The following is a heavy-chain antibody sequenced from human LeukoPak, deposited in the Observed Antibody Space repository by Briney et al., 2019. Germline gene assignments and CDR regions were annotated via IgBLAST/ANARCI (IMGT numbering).Heavy chain of an antibody. D-gene: IGHD3-3*01. CDR2: IYSGGST. J-gene: IGHJ4*02. CDR1: GFTVSSNY. V-gene: IGHV3-53*01. CDR3: ARQYCDFWSGYFDY. Sequence: GGSLRLSCAASGFTVSSNYMSWVRQAPGKGLEWVSVIYSGGSTYYADSVKGRFTISRDNSKNTLYLQMNSLRAEDTAVYYCARQYCDFWSGYFDYWGQGTLVTVSS.